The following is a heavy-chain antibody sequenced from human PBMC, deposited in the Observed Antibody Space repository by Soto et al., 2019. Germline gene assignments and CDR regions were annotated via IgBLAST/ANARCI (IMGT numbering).Heavy chain of an antibody. V-gene: IGHV4-59*08. D-gene: IGHD3-10*01. J-gene: IGHJ4*02. Sequence: PSETLSLTCTVSDGSSSSYYWSWIRQTPGKGLEWIGYIYYSGSTNYNPSLKSRVTISVDTSKNQFSLKLSSVTAADTAVYYCARHDTDGDSDPYYFDYWGQGTLVTVSS. CDR2: IYYSGST. CDR1: DGSSSSYY. CDR3: ARHDTDGDSDPYYFDY.